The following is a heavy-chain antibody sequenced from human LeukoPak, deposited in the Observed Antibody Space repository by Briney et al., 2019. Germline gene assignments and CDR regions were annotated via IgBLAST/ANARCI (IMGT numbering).Heavy chain of an antibody. CDR2: ISSSGSTI. V-gene: IGHV3-48*03. Sequence: GGSLRLSCAASGFTFDDYAMHWVRQAPGKGLEWVSYISSSGSTIYYADSVKGRFTISRDNAKNSLYLQMNSLRAEDTAVYYCAKDGEVVVISPSSFDYWGQGTLVTVPS. J-gene: IGHJ4*02. CDR3: AKDGEVVVISPSSFDY. D-gene: IGHD3-22*01. CDR1: GFTFDDYA.